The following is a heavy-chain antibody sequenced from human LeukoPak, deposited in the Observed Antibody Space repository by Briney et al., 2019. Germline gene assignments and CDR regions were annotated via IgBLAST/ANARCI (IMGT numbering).Heavy chain of an antibody. D-gene: IGHD6-13*01. CDR2: FSGSGGET. CDR3: ANSQQQLVFDY. Sequence: GGSLRLSCAASGFTFANYAMSWVRQAPGKGLEWVSSFSGSGGETHSTDSVKGRFTISRDNSKGTLYLQLSSLRAEDTAVYYCANSQQQLVFDYWGQGTLVTVSS. CDR1: GFTFANYA. J-gene: IGHJ4*02. V-gene: IGHV3-23*01.